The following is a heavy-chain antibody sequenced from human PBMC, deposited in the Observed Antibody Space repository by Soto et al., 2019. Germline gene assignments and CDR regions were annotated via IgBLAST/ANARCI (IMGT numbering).Heavy chain of an antibody. CDR2: IYYSGST. V-gene: IGHV4-39*01. CDR3: ARLFIVGSDYDILTGYYTGPGFYFDY. J-gene: IGHJ4*02. D-gene: IGHD3-9*01. Sequence: QLQLQESGPGLVKPSETLSLTCTVSGGSISSSSYYWGWIRQPPGKGLEWIGSIYYSGSTYYNPSLKSRVTISVDTSKNQFSLKLSSVTAADTAVYYCARLFIVGSDYDILTGYYTGPGFYFDYWGQGTLVTVSS. CDR1: GGSISSSSYY.